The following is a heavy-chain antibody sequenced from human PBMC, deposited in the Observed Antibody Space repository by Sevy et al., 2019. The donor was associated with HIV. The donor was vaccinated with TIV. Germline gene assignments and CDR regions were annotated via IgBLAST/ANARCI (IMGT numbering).Heavy chain of an antibody. D-gene: IGHD4-17*01. V-gene: IGHV3-23*01. CDR2: ISASGGST. CDR3: GKDPNGDYVGAHDM. J-gene: IGHJ3*02. CDR1: GFTFSIHA. Sequence: GGSLRLSCAASGFTFSIHAMSWVRQAPGKGLEWVSGISASGGSTYYADSVQGRFTISRDNSKNTLYLQMNSLRAEDTAVYYCGKDPNGDYVGAHDMWGQGTVVTVSS.